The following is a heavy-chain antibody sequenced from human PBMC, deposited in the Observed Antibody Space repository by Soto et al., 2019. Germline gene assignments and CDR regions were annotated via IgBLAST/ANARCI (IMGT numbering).Heavy chain of an antibody. CDR3: ARDGPGIAAAGQTYYCYSGMDV. CDR2: ISYDGSNK. D-gene: IGHD6-13*01. Sequence: GGSLRLSCAASGFTFSSYAMHWVRQAPGKGLEWVAVISYDGSNKYYADSVKGRFTISRDNSKNTLYLQMNSLRAEDTAVYYCARDGPGIAAAGQTYYCYSGMDVWGQGTTVTVSS. CDR1: GFTFSSYA. J-gene: IGHJ6*02. V-gene: IGHV3-30-3*01.